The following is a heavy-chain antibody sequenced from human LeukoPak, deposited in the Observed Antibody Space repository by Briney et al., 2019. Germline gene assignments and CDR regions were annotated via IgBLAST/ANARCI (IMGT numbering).Heavy chain of an antibody. D-gene: IGHD3/OR15-3a*01. Sequence: GGSLRLSCATSGLTFTSYAITWVRQAPGRGLEWVSTISPSGDGTWYTDSVKGRFTISRDNSENTLYLQMNSLRGEDTAVYYCAKDSGLAYDAFDIWGQGTMVTVSS. CDR2: ISPSGDGT. J-gene: IGHJ3*02. CDR3: AKDSGLAYDAFDI. CDR1: GLTFTSYA. V-gene: IGHV3-23*01.